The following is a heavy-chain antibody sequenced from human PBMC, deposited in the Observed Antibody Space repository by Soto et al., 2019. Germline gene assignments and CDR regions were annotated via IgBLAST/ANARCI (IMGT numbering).Heavy chain of an antibody. V-gene: IGHV4-39*01. CDR2: IYYSGNT. D-gene: IGHD2-2*01. Sequence: SETLSLTCTVSGGSISSSNYYLGWIRQPPRKGLEWIGSIYYSGNTYYNPSLKSRVSMSVDTSKNQFSLKLSSVTAADTAVYYCARLGVYFSTTGSYGYYAMDVWGQGTTVTVSS. CDR3: ARLGVYFSTTGSYGYYAMDV. J-gene: IGHJ6*02. CDR1: GGSISSSNYY.